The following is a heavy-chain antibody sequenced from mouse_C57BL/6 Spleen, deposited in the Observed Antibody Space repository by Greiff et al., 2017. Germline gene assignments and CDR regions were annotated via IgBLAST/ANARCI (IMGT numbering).Heavy chain of an antibody. CDR2: INPSNGGT. V-gene: IGHV1-53*01. Sequence: QVQLQQPGTELVKPGASVKLSCKASGYTFTSYWMHWVKQRPGQGLEWIGNINPSNGGTNYNEKFKSKATLTVDKSSSTAYMKLSSLTSEDSAVYYCAREGGYDYDDTFAYWGQGTLVTVSA. CDR3: AREGGYDYDDTFAY. CDR1: GYTFTSYW. D-gene: IGHD2-4*01. J-gene: IGHJ3*01.